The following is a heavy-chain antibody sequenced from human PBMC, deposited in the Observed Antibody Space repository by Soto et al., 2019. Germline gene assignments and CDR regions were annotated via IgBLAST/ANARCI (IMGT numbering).Heavy chain of an antibody. J-gene: IGHJ2*01. D-gene: IGHD6-13*01. CDR3: ARRIAAAVPRYFDL. V-gene: IGHV1-3*01. Sequence: ASVKVSCKASGYTFTSYAMHWVRQAPGQRLEWMGWINAGNGNTKYSQKFQGRVTITRDTSASTAYMELSSLRSEDTAVYYCARRIAAAVPRYFDLWGRGTLVTVSS. CDR2: INAGNGNT. CDR1: GYTFTSYA.